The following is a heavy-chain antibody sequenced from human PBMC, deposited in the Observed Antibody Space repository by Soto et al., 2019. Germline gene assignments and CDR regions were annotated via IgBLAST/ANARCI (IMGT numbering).Heavy chain of an antibody. CDR1: GFTFSSYG. V-gene: IGHV3-33*01. D-gene: IGHD3-16*02. J-gene: IGHJ4*02. Sequence: QVPLVESGGGVVQPGRSLRLSCAASGFTFSSYGMHWVRQAPGKGLEWVAVIWYDGSNKYYADSVKGRFTISRDNSKNTLYLQMNSLRAEDTAVYYCARGYDYVWGSYRHLGYWGQGTLVTVSS. CDR3: ARGYDYVWGSYRHLGY. CDR2: IWYDGSNK.